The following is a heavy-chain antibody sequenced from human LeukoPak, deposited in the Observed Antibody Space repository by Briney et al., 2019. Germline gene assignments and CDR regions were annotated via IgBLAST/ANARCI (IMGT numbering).Heavy chain of an antibody. J-gene: IGHJ3*02. CDR3: ARDAAFSAFNM. CDR1: EFTFSSYV. Sequence: PGGSLRLSCAASEFTFSSYVMSWVRQAPGKGLEWVSSISNSGGSTYYADSVKGRFTISRDNSKNTLYLQMNSLRDEDTAVYYCARDAAFSAFNMWGQGTMVTVSS. CDR2: ISNSGGST. D-gene: IGHD2-15*01. V-gene: IGHV3-23*01.